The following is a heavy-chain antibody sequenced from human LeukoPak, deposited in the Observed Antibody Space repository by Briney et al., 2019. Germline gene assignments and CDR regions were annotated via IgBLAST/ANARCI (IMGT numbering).Heavy chain of an antibody. J-gene: IGHJ4*02. D-gene: IGHD6-13*01. V-gene: IGHV3-23*01. CDR3: AKASIRRGIAAAAVDY. CDR2: ISGSGSST. Sequence: SGGSLRLSCAASGFTFSSYAMSWVRQAPGKGLEWVSAISGSGSSTYYADSVKGRFTISRDNSKNTLYLQMNSLRAEDTAVYYCAKASIRRGIAAAAVDYWGQGTLVTVSS. CDR1: GFTFSSYA.